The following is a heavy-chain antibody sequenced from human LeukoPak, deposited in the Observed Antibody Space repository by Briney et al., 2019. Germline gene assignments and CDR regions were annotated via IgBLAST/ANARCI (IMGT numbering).Heavy chain of an antibody. CDR2: IDNDGDNP. V-gene: IGHV3-74*01. Sequence: GVSLRLSCAASGFTIRGFWMHWVRQTPGEGLVWVSRIDNDGDNPTYADSVKGRFATSRDDAKNMVFLQMNSLRVEDTGLYYCVRDRPHNWFDPWGQGTLVIVSS. CDR3: VRDRPHNWFDP. J-gene: IGHJ5*02. CDR1: GFTIRGFW.